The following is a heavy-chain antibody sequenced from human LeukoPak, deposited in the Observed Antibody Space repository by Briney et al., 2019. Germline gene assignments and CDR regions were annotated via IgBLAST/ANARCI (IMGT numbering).Heavy chain of an antibody. CDR2: IWYDGSNK. V-gene: IGHV3-33*06. J-gene: IGHJ4*02. Sequence: GRSLRLSCAASGFTFSSYGMHWVRQAPGKGLEWVAVIWYDGSNKYYADSVKGRLTISRDNSKSTLILQMNSLRVEDTALYYCTKRVKYGGTWDHFADWGQGTLVTVSS. CDR1: GFTFSSYG. CDR3: TKRVKYGGTWDHFAD. D-gene: IGHD1-26*01.